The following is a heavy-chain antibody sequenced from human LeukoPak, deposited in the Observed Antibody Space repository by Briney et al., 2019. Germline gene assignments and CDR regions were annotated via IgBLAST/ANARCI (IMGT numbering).Heavy chain of an antibody. J-gene: IGHJ4*02. CDR2: IIPIFGTA. CDR3: ARVEDSSSWDFDY. V-gene: IGHV1-69*13. CDR1: GGTFSSYA. D-gene: IGHD6-13*01. Sequence: SVKVSCKASGGTFSSYAISWVRQAPGQGLEWMGGIIPIFGTANYAQKFQGRVTITADESTSTAYMELSSLRSEGTAVYYCARVEDSSSWDFDYWGQGTLVTVSS.